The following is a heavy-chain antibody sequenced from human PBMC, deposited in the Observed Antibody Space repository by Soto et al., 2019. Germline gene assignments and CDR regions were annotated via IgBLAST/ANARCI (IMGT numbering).Heavy chain of an antibody. Sequence: GGSLRLSCAASGFTFSSYAMSWVRQAPGKGLEWVSAISGSGGSTYYADSVKGRFTISRDNSKNTLYLQMNSLRAEDTAVYYCAKDITGYCSSTSCNWFDPWGQGTLVTVSS. V-gene: IGHV3-23*01. CDR2: ISGSGGST. J-gene: IGHJ5*02. CDR3: AKDITGYCSSTSCNWFDP. D-gene: IGHD2-2*01. CDR1: GFTFSSYA.